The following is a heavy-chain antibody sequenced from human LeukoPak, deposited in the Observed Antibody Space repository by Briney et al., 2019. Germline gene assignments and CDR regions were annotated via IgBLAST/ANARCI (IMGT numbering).Heavy chain of an antibody. D-gene: IGHD5-18*01. Sequence: PGGSLRLSCAASGFTVSSSYMSWVRQAPGKWLEWVSLIYSGGSTYYAASVKGRFTISRDNSKNTLYLQMNSLIPEDTAVYYCAKGYNYAYEYWGQGTLVTVYS. CDR1: GFTVSSSY. CDR2: IYSGGST. V-gene: IGHV3-53*01. J-gene: IGHJ4*02. CDR3: AKGYNYAYEY.